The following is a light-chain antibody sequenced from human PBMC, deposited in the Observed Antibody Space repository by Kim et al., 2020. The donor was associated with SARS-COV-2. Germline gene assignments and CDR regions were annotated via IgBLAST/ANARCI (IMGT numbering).Light chain of an antibody. Sequence: SASVGDTVTIACRASQSISDWLAWYQQRPGRAPTLLIYKTSNLENGVPSRFSGSGSRTEFTLTITSLQPDDFATYYCQQYSVYPHTFGQGTKLEIK. V-gene: IGKV1-5*03. CDR2: KTS. CDR3: QQYSVYPHT. J-gene: IGKJ2*01. CDR1: QSISDW.